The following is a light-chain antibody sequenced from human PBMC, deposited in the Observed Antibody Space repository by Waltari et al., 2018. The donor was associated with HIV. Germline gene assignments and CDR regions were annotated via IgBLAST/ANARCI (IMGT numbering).Light chain of an antibody. CDR1: SGSIADYF. J-gene: IGLJ3*02. CDR3: QSADNSGCWV. V-gene: IGLV6-57*01. Sequence: FMLTQPHSVSESPGKTVTISCTRSSGSIADYFVQWYQQRPGSSPTTVIYEHDQRPSGVPDRFSGSIDISSNSASLIISGLKTEDEADYYCQSADNSGCWVFGGGTKLTVL. CDR2: EHD.